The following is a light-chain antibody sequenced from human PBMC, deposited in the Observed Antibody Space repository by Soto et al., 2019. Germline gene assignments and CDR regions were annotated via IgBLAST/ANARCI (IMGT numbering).Light chain of an antibody. V-gene: IGLV2-11*01. CDR3: CSYAGGHTSLL. Sequence: QSVLTQPRSVSGSPGQSVTISCTGTSSDVGGYNYVSWYQQHPGTVPKLMIYDVSNRPSGVPDRFSGSKSGNTASLTISGLQAEDEADYYCCSYAGGHTSLLFGGGTKLTFL. J-gene: IGLJ2*01. CDR1: SSDVGGYNY. CDR2: DVS.